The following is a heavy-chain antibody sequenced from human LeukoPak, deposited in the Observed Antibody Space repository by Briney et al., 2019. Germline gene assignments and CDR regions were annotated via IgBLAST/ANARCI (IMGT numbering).Heavy chain of an antibody. CDR2: INHSGST. D-gene: IGHD1-14*01. J-gene: IGHJ4*02. Sequence: SETLSLTCAVYGGSFSGYYWSWIRQPPGKGPEWIGEINHSGSTNYNPSLKSRVTISVDTSKNQFSLKLSSVTAADTAVYYCAISSTVTSFDYWGQGTLVTVSS. CDR1: GGSFSGYY. CDR3: AISSTVTSFDY. V-gene: IGHV4-34*01.